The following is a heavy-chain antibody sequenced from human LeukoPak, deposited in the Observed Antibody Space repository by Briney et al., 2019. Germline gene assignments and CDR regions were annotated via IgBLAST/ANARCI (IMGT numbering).Heavy chain of an antibody. J-gene: IGHJ5*02. CDR3: ARDTNGHNFDWPFSWFDP. CDR2: ISSSSSTI. D-gene: IGHD3-9*01. CDR1: GFTFSSYS. V-gene: IGHV3-48*04. Sequence: PGGSLRLSCAASGFTFSSYSMNWVRQAPGKGLEWVSYISSSSSTIYYADSVKGRFTISRDNAKNSLYLQMNSLRAEDTAVYYCARDTNGHNFDWPFSWFDPWGQGTLVTVSS.